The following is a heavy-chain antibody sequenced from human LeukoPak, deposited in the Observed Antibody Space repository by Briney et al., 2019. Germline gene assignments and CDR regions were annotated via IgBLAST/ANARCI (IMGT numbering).Heavy chain of an antibody. Sequence: SETLSLTCTVSGGSISSYYWSWLRQPAGKGLEWIGRIYTSGSTNYNPSLKSRVTMSVDTSKNHFSLQLSSVSAADTAVYYCARTSSGPNWFDPWGQGTLVTVSS. CDR3: ARTSSGPNWFDP. CDR1: GGSISSYY. D-gene: IGHD3-22*01. V-gene: IGHV4-4*07. J-gene: IGHJ5*02. CDR2: IYTSGST.